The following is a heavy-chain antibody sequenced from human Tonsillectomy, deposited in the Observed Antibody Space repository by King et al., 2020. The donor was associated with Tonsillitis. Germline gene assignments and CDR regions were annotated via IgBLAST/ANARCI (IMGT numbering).Heavy chain of an antibody. D-gene: IGHD3-9*01. J-gene: IGHJ4*02. CDR1: GFIFSSSA. Sequence: VQLVESGGGLVQPGGSLRLSCAASGFIFSSSAMSWVRQAPGKGLEWVSTISSVGDTYYTDSVKGRFTISRDNSKNTLYLQMNSLRAEDTALYYCAKENGYDILTGFSPDYWGQGTLVTVSS. V-gene: IGHV3-23*04. CDR3: AKENGYDILTGFSPDY. CDR2: ISSVGDT.